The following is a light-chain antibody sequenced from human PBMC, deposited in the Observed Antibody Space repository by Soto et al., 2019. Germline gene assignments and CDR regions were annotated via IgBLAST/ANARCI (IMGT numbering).Light chain of an antibody. V-gene: IGKV3-20*01. Sequence: EIVLTQSPGTLSLSPGERATLSCRASQSINNRYLAWYQQKPGQAPRLLIYAASSRATGIPDRFSGSGSGTYFTLTISRLEPEDFAVYYCQQLGSSPGFTFGPGTKVDIK. CDR1: QSINNRY. CDR2: AAS. CDR3: QQLGSSPGFT. J-gene: IGKJ3*01.